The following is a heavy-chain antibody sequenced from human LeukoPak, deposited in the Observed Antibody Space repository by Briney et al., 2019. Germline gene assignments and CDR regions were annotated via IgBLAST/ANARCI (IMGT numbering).Heavy chain of an antibody. CDR3: AKAVERSSGWYGYYYYGMDV. CDR1: GFTFSSYA. J-gene: IGHJ6*02. D-gene: IGHD6-19*01. Sequence: GGSLRISCAASGFTFSSYAMSWVRQAPGKGLEWVSAISGSGGSTYYADSVKGRFTISRDNSKNTLYLQMNSLRAEDTAVYYCAKAVERSSGWYGYYYYGMDVWGQGTTVTVSS. CDR2: ISGSGGST. V-gene: IGHV3-23*01.